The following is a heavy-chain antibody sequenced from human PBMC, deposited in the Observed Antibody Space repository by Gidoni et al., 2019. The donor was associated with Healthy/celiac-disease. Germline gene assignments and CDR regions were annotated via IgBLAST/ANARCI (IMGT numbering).Heavy chain of an antibody. CDR2: IYYSGST. Sequence: QLQLQESGPGLVKPSETLSLTCTVSGGSLSSRSYYWGWIRQPPGKGLEWIGSIYYSGSTYYNPSLKSRVTISVDTSKNQFSLKLSSVTAADTAVYYCARGIDYYDSSGYYYSGAFDIWGQGTMVTVSS. V-gene: IGHV4-39*01. CDR3: ARGIDYYDSSGYYYSGAFDI. D-gene: IGHD3-22*01. CDR1: GGSLSSRSYY. J-gene: IGHJ3*02.